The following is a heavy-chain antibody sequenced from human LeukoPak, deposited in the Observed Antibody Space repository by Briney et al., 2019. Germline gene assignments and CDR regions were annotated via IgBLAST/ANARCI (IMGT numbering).Heavy chain of an antibody. Sequence: GGSLRLSCAASELSVSSTYMNWVRQAPGKGLEWVSHISSSTTIYYADSVKGRFTISRDNAKTSLYLQMNSLRDEDTAMYYCARVEQKPRAVCGMDVWGQGTTVTVSS. J-gene: IGHJ6*02. CDR3: ARVEQKPRAVCGMDV. V-gene: IGHV3-69-1*01. CDR1: ELSVSSTY. D-gene: IGHD6-13*01. CDR2: ISSSTTI.